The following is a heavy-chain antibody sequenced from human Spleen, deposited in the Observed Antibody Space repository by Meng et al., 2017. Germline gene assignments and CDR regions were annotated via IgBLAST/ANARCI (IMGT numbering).Heavy chain of an antibody. V-gene: IGHV1-3*01. CDR3: ARAIAVSGTGRFDY. CDR2: INAGNSDT. CDR1: GGIFSNSV. D-gene: IGHD6-19*01. J-gene: IGHJ4*02. Sequence: ASVKVSCKAPGGIFSNSVVGWVRQAPGQGLEWMGWINAGNSDTKYSQKFQGRVTITRDTSASTVYMEVGSLRSEDTGVYYCARAIAVSGTGRFDYWGQGTLVTVSS.